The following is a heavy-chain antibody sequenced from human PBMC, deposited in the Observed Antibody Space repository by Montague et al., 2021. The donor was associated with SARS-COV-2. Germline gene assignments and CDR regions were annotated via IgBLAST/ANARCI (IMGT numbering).Heavy chain of an antibody. D-gene: IGHD6-13*01. CDR1: GGSVSSGGYY. CDR2: IYYSGST. V-gene: IGHV4-61*08. J-gene: IGHJ4*02. Sequence: SETLSLTRTVSGGSVSSGGYYWSWIRQPPGKGLEWIGYIYYSGSTNYXPSLKSRVTTSLDTSKNQFSLKLTSVTAADTAVYYCARVSLAAAATRSDYWGQGTLVTVSS. CDR3: ARVSLAAAATRSDY.